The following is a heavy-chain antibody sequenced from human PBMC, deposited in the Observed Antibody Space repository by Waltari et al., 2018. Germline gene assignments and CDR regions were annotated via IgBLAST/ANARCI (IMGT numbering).Heavy chain of an antibody. J-gene: IGHJ2*01. D-gene: IGHD5-18*01. V-gene: IGHV4-59*11. CDR3: ARGKGYSYGASWYFDL. Sequence: QVQLQESGPGLVKPSETLSLTCTVSGGSISSHYWSWIRQPPGKGLEWIGYIYYSGSTNYSPSLKSRVTISVDTSKNQFSLRLSSVTAADTAVYYCARGKGYSYGASWYFDLWGRGTLVTVSS. CDR1: GGSISSHY. CDR2: IYYSGST.